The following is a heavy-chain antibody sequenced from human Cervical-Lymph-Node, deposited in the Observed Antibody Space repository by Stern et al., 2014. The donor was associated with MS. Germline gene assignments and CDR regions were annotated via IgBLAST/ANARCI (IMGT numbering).Heavy chain of an antibody. CDR2: IYYSGST. CDR3: AREQLQLVFGYFDY. Sequence: QLQLQESGPGLVKPSQTLSLTCTVSGGSISSGGYYWSWIRQHPGKGLEWIGYIYYSGSTYYNPSLKSRVTISVATSKNQFSLKLSSVTAADTAVYYCAREQLQLVFGYFDYWGQGTLVTVSS. CDR1: GGSISSGGYY. J-gene: IGHJ4*02. D-gene: IGHD6-13*01. V-gene: IGHV4-31*03.